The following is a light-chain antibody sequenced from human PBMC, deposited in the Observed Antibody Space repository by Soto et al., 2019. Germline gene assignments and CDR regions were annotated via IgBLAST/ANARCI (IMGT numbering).Light chain of an antibody. CDR1: QNINKW. CDR2: EAS. Sequence: DIQMTQSPSTLSASVGDRVTITCRARQNINKWLAWYQQKPGKAPKRLIYEASTLEGGVLSRFSGSGSGTEFTLTISSLQPDDFATYCCKQYKTYSTFGQGTKMDIK. J-gene: IGKJ1*01. V-gene: IGKV1-5*03. CDR3: KQYKTYST.